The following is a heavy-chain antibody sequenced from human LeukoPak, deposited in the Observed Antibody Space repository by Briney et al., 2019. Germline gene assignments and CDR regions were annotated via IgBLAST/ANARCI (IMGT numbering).Heavy chain of an antibody. D-gene: IGHD3-10*01. CDR1: GFTFSSYW. V-gene: IGHV3-74*01. CDR2: INRDGSST. J-gene: IGHJ6*02. Sequence: GGSLRLSCAASGFTFSSYWMHWVRQAPGKGLVWVSRINRDGSSTSYADSVKGRFTISRDNAKNTLYLQMDSLRAEDTAVYYCARARNWALITMVRGPLMDVWGQGTRSPSP. CDR3: ARARNWALITMVRGPLMDV.